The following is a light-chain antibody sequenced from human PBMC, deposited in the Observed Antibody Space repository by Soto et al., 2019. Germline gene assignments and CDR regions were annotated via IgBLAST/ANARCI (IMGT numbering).Light chain of an antibody. J-gene: IGLJ1*01. CDR1: SSDVGGSDY. Sequence: QSALTQPASVSGSPGQSITISCTGTSSDVGGSDYVSWYQQHPGKAPKLMIYEGSNRPSGVSNHFSGSKSGNTASLTISGLQDEDEDDYYCSSFSTSSILYVFGTGTKVTVL. CDR3: SSFSTSSILYV. V-gene: IGLV2-14*01. CDR2: EGS.